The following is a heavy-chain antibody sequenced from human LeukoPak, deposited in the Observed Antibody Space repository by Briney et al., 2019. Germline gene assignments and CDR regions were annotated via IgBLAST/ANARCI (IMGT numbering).Heavy chain of an antibody. CDR1: GHSISSSRHY. D-gene: IGHD3-10*01. CDR2: IYYSGTT. Sequence: SETLSLTCTVSGHSISSSRHYWGWIRQPPGKGLEWIGTIYYSGTTYYNPSLKSRVTISVDTSKNQFSLKLSSVTAADTAVYYCARDRVGSGSYYEFDPWGQGTLVTVSS. CDR3: ARDRVGSGSYYEFDP. J-gene: IGHJ5*02. V-gene: IGHV4-39*07.